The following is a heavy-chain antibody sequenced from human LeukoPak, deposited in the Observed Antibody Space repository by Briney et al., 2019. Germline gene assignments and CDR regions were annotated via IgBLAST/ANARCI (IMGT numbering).Heavy chain of an antibody. V-gene: IGHV1-69*13. Sequence: ASVKVSCKASGGTFNSYAISWVRQAPGQGLEWMGGIIPIFGTANYAQKFQGRVTITADESTSTAYMELSSLRSEDTAVYYCASGYYDSSGYCPLDYWGQGTLVTVSS. D-gene: IGHD3-22*01. CDR3: ASGYYDSSGYCPLDY. CDR2: IIPIFGTA. CDR1: GGTFNSYA. J-gene: IGHJ4*02.